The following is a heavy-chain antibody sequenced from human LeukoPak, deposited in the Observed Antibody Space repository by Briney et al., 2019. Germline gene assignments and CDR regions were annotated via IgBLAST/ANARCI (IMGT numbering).Heavy chain of an antibody. CDR3: ARADRLHGGPYLIGP. J-gene: IGHJ5*02. CDR2: INPNSGGT. Sequence: ASVKVSFKTSGYSFTDYYMHWVRQAPGQGLEWMGWINPNSGGTSSAQKFQGRVTMTRDTSISTVYMEVSWLTSDDTAIYYCARADRLHGGPYLIGPWGQGTLVTVSS. D-gene: IGHD2-21*01. V-gene: IGHV1-2*02. CDR1: GYSFTDYY.